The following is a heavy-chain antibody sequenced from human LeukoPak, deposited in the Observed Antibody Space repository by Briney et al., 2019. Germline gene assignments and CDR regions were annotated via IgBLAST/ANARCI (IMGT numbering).Heavy chain of an antibody. CDR1: GGTFSSYA. CDR3: ARDDIAAAGTTLDY. D-gene: IGHD6-13*01. Sequence: GASVKVSCKASGGTFSSYAISWVRQAPGQGLEWMGGIIPIFGTANYAQKFRGRVTITTDESTSTAYMELSSLRSEDTAVYYCARDDIAAAGTTLDYWGQGTLVTVSS. CDR2: IIPIFGTA. J-gene: IGHJ4*02. V-gene: IGHV1-69*05.